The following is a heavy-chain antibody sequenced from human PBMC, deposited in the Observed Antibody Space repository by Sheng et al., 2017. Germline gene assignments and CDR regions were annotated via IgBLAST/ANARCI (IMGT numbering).Heavy chain of an antibody. V-gene: IGHV3-74*01. D-gene: IGHD3-10*01. CDR3: VRDLQEPYRGPNRGWFDA. CDR2: IDHSGSGT. J-gene: IGHJ5*02. Sequence: EVQLEESGGGLVQPGGPVRLSCAASGFTFINYWMHWVRHAPGKGLLWVAHIDHSGSGTSYADSVKGRFTISRDNAKNTLSLQMNRLTVEDAGLYFCVRDLQEPYRGPNRGWFDAWGQGTLVTVSS. CDR1: GFTFINYW.